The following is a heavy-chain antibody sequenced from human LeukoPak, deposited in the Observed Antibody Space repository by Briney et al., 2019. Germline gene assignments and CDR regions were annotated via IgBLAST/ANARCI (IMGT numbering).Heavy chain of an antibody. V-gene: IGHV1-69*04. Sequence: ASVKVSCKASGGTFSSYAISWVRQAPGQGLEWMGRIIPILGIANYAQKFQGRVTITADKSTSTAYMELSSLRSEDTAVYYCAKGASGPYGSGSPPVDYWGQGTLVTVSS. D-gene: IGHD3-10*01. J-gene: IGHJ4*02. CDR3: AKGASGPYGSGSPPVDY. CDR1: GGTFSSYA. CDR2: IIPILGIA.